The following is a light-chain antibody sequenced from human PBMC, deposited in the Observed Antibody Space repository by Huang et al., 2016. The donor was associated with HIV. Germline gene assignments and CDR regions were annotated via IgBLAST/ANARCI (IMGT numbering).Light chain of an antibody. CDR2: ATS. J-gene: IGKJ2*01. Sequence: DIQMTQSPSSLSASLGDRVINTCRASQGVSVHLNWYQQKPGKAPKLLIYATSSLQSGVPSRFSGSGSGTDCTLTISSVQPEDFATYYCQESSRAPPTYAFGQGTILEIK. V-gene: IGKV1-39*01. CDR3: QESSRAPPTYA. CDR1: QGVSVH.